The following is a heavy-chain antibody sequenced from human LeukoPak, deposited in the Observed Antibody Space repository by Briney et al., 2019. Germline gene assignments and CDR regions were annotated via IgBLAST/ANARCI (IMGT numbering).Heavy chain of an antibody. J-gene: IGHJ4*02. Sequence: GGSLRLSCAASGFTFSSHAMSWVRQAPGKGLEWVSAISGSGGSTYYADSVKGRFTISRDNAKTSLYLQMNSLRAEDTALYYCAKDLGPGSMATSPGFDYWGQGTLVTVSS. CDR3: AKDLGPGSMATSPGFDY. D-gene: IGHD5-24*01. V-gene: IGHV3-23*01. CDR2: ISGSGGST. CDR1: GFTFSSHA.